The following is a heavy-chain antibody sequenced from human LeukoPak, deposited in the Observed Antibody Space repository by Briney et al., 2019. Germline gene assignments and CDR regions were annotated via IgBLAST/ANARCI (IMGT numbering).Heavy chain of an antibody. D-gene: IGHD5-12*01. CDR1: GGSFSGYY. V-gene: IGHV4-38-2*01. J-gene: IGHJ4*02. CDR2: MYHSGTT. CDR3: AGQYTGYDAFDY. Sequence: SETLSLTCAVYGGSFSGYYWGWIRQSPGKGLEWIGSMYHSGTTYYNPSLKSRVTLSVDTSKNQFSLKLSSVTAADTAVYYCAGQYTGYDAFDYWGQGTLVTVSS.